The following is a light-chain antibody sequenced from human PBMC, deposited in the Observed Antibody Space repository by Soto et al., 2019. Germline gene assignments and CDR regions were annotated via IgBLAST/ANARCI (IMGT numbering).Light chain of an antibody. CDR2: DAS. CDR1: HTVRNNY. Sequence: EFVLTQSPGTLSLSPGERATLSCMASHTVRNNYLAWYQQKPGQAPRLLIYDASSRATGIPDRFSGGGSGTDFTLTISRLEHEDFAVYYCQQFSSYPLTFGGGTKVDIK. J-gene: IGKJ4*01. V-gene: IGKV3-20*01. CDR3: QQFSSYPLT.